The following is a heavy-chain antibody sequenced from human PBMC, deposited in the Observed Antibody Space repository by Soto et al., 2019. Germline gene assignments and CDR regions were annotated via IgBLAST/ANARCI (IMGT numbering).Heavy chain of an antibody. CDR1: GYTFTSYA. V-gene: IGHV1-3*01. J-gene: IGHJ6*03. CDR3: ARVGGYCSSTSCYAPYYYYYMDV. D-gene: IGHD2-2*01. Sequence: QVQLVQSGAEVKKPGASVKVSCKASGYTFTSYAMHWVRQAPGQRLEWMGWINAGNGNTKYSQKFQGRVTITRDTSESTAYMELSSLRSEDTAVYYCARVGGYCSSTSCYAPYYYYYMDVWGKGTTVTVSS. CDR2: INAGNGNT.